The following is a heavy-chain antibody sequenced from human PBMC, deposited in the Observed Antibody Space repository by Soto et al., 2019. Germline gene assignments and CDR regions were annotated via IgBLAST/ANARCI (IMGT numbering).Heavy chain of an antibody. CDR2: VRGDNGHT. Sequence: QVQLVQSGAEVKKPGASVKVSCKASGYTFTTHGISWVRQVPGQGLEWMGWVRGDNGHTNYAQSLQGRVTMTTDTSTNTAYMELRSLRSDDTAVYYWARDLGYCRSGPCYREWFDPWGQGTLVTVSS. D-gene: IGHD2-2*01. CDR3: ARDLGYCRSGPCYREWFDP. CDR1: GYTFTTHG. V-gene: IGHV1-18*01. J-gene: IGHJ5*02.